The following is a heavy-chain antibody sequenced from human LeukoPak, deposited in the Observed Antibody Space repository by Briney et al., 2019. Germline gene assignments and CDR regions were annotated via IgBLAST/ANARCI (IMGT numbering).Heavy chain of an antibody. CDR2: IKQDGSEK. CDR1: GFTFSSYW. V-gene: IGHV3-7*03. D-gene: IGHD3-10*01. Sequence: GGSLRLSCAASGFTFSSYWMSWVRQAPGKGLEWVANIKQDGSEKYYVDSVKGRFTISRDNAKNSLYLQMNSLRVEDTAVYYCAKDQYYSGSGGFDYWGQGALVTVSS. CDR3: AKDQYYSGSGGFDY. J-gene: IGHJ4*02.